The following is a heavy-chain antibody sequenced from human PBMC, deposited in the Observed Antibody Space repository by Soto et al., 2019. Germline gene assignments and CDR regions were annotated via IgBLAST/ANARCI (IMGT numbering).Heavy chain of an antibody. V-gene: IGHV4-34*01. CDR3: ARGGGGRSIVATTTVYYFDY. Sequence: SETLSLTCAVYGGSFSGYYWSWIRQPPGKGLEWIGEINHSGSTNYNPSLKSRVTISVDTSKNQFSLKLSSVTAADTAVYYCARGGGGRSIVATTTVYYFDYWGQGTLVTVSS. CDR1: GGSFSGYY. D-gene: IGHD5-12*01. CDR2: INHSGST. J-gene: IGHJ4*02.